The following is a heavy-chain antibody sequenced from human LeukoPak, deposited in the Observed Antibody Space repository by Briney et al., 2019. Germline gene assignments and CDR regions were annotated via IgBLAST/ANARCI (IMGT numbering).Heavy chain of an antibody. CDR1: GGSISSGGYY. CDR2: IYYSGST. J-gene: IGHJ5*02. V-gene: IGHV4-30-4*01. Sequence: SETLSLTCSASGGSISSGGYYWSWIRQPPGKGLEWIGHIYYSGSTHHNPSLKSRVTISVDTSKNQFSLKLSSVTATDTAVYYCARSLLSAGSGSYGFDPWGQGTLVTVSS. CDR3: ARSLLSAGSGSYGFDP. D-gene: IGHD3-10*01.